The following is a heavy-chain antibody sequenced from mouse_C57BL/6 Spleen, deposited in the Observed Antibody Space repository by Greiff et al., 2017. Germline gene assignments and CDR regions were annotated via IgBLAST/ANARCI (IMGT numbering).Heavy chain of an antibody. CDR1: GFSFNTYA. CDR2: IRSKSNNYAT. J-gene: IGHJ4*01. V-gene: IGHV10-1*01. CDR3: VRNGTVVRAMDY. D-gene: IGHD1-1*01. Sequence: EAGGGLVQPKGSLKLSCAASGFSFNTYAMNWVRQAPGKGLEWVARIRSKSNNYATYYADSVKDRFTISRDASESMLYLQMNNLKTEDTAMYYCVRNGTVVRAMDYWGKGTSVTVSS.